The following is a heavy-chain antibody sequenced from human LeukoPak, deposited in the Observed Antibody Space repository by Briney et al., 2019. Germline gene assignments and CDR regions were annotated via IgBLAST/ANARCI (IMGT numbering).Heavy chain of an antibody. CDR2: INPNSGGT. CDR1: GYTFTGYY. D-gene: IGHD5-12*01. Sequence: ASVKVSCKASGYTFTGYYMHWVRQAPGQGLEWMGWINPNSGGTNYAQKFQGRVTMTRDTSISTAYMELSRLRSDDTAVYYCARSLYYSGYANYWGQGTLVTVSS. J-gene: IGHJ4*02. V-gene: IGHV1-2*02. CDR3: ARSLYYSGYANY.